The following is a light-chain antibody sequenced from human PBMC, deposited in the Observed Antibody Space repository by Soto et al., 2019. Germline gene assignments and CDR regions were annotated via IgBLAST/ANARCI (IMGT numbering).Light chain of an antibody. Sequence: QSALTQPAAVSGSPGQSITISCTGASIDVGPYNLVSWYQHLPGRAPQLLIYEATKRPSGVSGRFSGSKSGNMASLTISGLQAEDEADYYCCSWSSTAASVVFGGGTKVTVL. V-gene: IGLV2-23*01. CDR2: EAT. CDR3: CSWSSTAASVV. J-gene: IGLJ2*01. CDR1: SIDVGPYNL.